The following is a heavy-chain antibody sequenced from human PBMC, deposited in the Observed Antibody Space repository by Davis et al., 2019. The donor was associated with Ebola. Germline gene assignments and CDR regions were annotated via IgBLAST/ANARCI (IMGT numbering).Heavy chain of an antibody. D-gene: IGHD3-10*01. CDR1: GYTFTGYY. Sequence: ASVKVSCKASGYTFTGYYMHWVRQAPGQGLEWMGWINPNSGGTNYAQKFQGRVTMTRDTSISTAYMELSRLRSDDTAVYYCARRYGSGSYYRDYWGQGTLVTVSS. CDR2: INPNSGGT. CDR3: ARRYGSGSYYRDY. V-gene: IGHV1-2*02. J-gene: IGHJ4*02.